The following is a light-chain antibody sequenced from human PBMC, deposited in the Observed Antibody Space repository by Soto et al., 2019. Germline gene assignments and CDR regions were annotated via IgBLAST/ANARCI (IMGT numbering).Light chain of an antibody. V-gene: IGKV1-12*01. CDR1: QDIRSW. CDR2: SAT. CDR3: QQANILPPV. Sequence: IEMTQSPSSVSASVGDRVTITCRASQDIRSWLAWYQHKPGKAPNLLIYSATTLQSGVPYRFSGSGSGTYFTLTISSLQPEDFATYYCQQANILPPVFGGGTRVEI. J-gene: IGKJ4*01.